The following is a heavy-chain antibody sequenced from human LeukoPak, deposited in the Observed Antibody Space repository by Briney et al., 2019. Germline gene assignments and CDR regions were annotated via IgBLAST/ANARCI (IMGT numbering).Heavy chain of an antibody. CDR2: ISSSGSTI. J-gene: IGHJ6*03. CDR1: GFTFSDYY. Sequence: GGSLRLSCAASGFTFSDYYMSWIRQAPGKGLEWVSYISSSGSTIYYADSVKGRFTISRDNSKNTLYLQMNSLRAEDTAVYYCAKDHADYYYYMDVWGKGTTVTVSS. V-gene: IGHV3-11*01. CDR3: AKDHADYYYYMDV.